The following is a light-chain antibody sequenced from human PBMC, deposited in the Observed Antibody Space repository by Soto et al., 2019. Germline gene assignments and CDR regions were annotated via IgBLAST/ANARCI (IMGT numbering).Light chain of an antibody. Sequence: SYELTQPPSVSVAPGKTARITCGGNNIGSKSVHWYQQKPGQAPVLVIYYGADRPSGIPERFSGSNSGNTATLTISGVEAGDEADYYCQVWDSSSDHWVFGGGTKLTVL. V-gene: IGLV3-21*04. CDR2: YGA. CDR1: NIGSKS. J-gene: IGLJ3*02. CDR3: QVWDSSSDHWV.